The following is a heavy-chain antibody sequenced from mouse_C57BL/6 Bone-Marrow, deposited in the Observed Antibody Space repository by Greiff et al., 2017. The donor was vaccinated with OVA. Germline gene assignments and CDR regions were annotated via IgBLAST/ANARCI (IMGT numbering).Heavy chain of an antibody. V-gene: IGHV1-82*01. D-gene: IGHD2-3*01. Sequence: QVQLHQSGPELVKPGASVKISCKASGYAFSSSWMNWVKQRPGKGLEWLGRIYPGDGDTNYNGKFKGKATLTADKSSSTAYMQLSSLTSEDSAVYFCARHEDGYYASYFDYWGQGTTLTVSS. J-gene: IGHJ2*01. CDR1: GYAFSSSW. CDR3: ARHEDGYYASYFDY. CDR2: IYPGDGDT.